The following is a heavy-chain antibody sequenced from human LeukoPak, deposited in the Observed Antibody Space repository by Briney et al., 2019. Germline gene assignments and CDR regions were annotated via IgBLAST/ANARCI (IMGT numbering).Heavy chain of an antibody. J-gene: IGHJ4*02. CDR3: AKDHPLCTSTSCYIDFLDS. CDR2: ITGRPGRT. D-gene: IGHD2-2*02. CDR1: GFTFTNYA. Sequence: PGGSLRLSCETSGFTFTNYAMSWVRQAPGKGLEWVSAITGRPGRTYYADSVRGRFTISRDTSKNTLFLQMSSLRVEDTAIYYCAKDHPLCTSTSCYIDFLDSWGQGTLVSVSP. V-gene: IGHV3-23*01.